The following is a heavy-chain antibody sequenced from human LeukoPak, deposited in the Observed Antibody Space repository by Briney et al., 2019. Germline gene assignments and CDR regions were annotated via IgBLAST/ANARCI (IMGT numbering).Heavy chain of an antibody. Sequence: PSETLSLTCTVSNDSLSSTISFWGWLRQPPGKGLEWIGSIYYSGTAYYSPSLKSRVTISVDMSKSQFSLKLTSVTAADTAIYYCVRMSYYENSGYSPFDSWGQGTLFTVSS. V-gene: IGHV4-39*01. D-gene: IGHD3-22*01. J-gene: IGHJ4*02. CDR1: NDSLSSTISF. CDR3: VRMSYYENSGYSPFDS. CDR2: IYYSGTA.